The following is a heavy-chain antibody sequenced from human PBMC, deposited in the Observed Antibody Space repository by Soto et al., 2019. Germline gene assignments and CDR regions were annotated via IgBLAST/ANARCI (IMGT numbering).Heavy chain of an antibody. CDR2: INPSGGST. J-gene: IGHJ5*02. D-gene: IGHD2-8*01. CDR1: GYTFTSYY. V-gene: IGHV1-46*01. CDR3: ARTRWRMMDWFDP. Sequence: ASVKVSCKASGYTFTSYYMHWVRQAPGQGLEWMGIINPSGGSTSYAQKFQGRVTVTRDTSTSTVYMELSSLRSEDTAVYYCARTRWRMMDWFDPWGQGTLVTVSS.